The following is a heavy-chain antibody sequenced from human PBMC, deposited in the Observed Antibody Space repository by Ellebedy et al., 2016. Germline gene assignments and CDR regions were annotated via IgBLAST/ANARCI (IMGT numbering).Heavy chain of an antibody. V-gene: IGHV3-53*01. Sequence: GGSLRLSCAASGFTVSSSYVNWVRQAPGKGLEWVSLSSPSGTMLYADYVKGRFSISRDNSKNTLYLQMNSLTVDDTAVYFCVKSVHSYAWSYWGQGTLVTVSS. CDR2: SSPSGTM. CDR1: GFTVSSSY. D-gene: IGHD5-18*01. CDR3: VKSVHSYAWSY. J-gene: IGHJ4*02.